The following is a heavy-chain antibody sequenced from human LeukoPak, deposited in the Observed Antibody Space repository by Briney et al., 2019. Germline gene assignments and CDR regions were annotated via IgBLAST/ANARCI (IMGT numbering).Heavy chain of an antibody. D-gene: IGHD1-26*01. CDR1: GYTFTSYG. CDR2: ISAYNGNT. V-gene: IGHV1-18*01. Sequence: ASVKVSCKASGYTFTSYGISWVRQAPGQGLEWMGWISAYNGNTNYAQKLQGRVTMTTDTSTSTAYMELRSLRSDDTAVYYCARDQYSGSYYTYYYYYMDAWGKGTTVTVSS. CDR3: ARDQYSGSYYTYYYYYMDA. J-gene: IGHJ6*03.